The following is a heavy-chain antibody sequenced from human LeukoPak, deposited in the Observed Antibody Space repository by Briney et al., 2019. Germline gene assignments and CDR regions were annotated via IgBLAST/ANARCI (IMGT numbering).Heavy chain of an antibody. D-gene: IGHD6-13*01. CDR3: TRSSSFDY. J-gene: IGHJ4*02. V-gene: IGHV3-23*01. Sequence: GGSLRLSCAVSGFTFSHYAMSWVRQAPGKGLEWVSSISGKGDRTYYADSVKGRFTISRDNSKNTLYLQMNSLRAEDTAMYYCTRSSSFDYWGQGTLVTVSS. CDR2: ISGKGDRT. CDR1: GFTFSHYA.